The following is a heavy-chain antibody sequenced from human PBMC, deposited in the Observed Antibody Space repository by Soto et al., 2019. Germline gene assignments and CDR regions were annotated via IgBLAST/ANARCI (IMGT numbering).Heavy chain of an antibody. V-gene: IGHV1-3*01. CDR2: INAGNGNT. Sequence: ASVKVSCKASGYTFTTYYIQWVRQAPGQRLEWMGWINAGNGNTKYSQKFQGRVTITRDTSASTAYMELSSLTSEDTAVYHCASSATTADYYYGMDVWGQGTTVTVSS. D-gene: IGHD1-26*01. J-gene: IGHJ6*02. CDR1: GYTFTTYY. CDR3: ASSATTADYYYGMDV.